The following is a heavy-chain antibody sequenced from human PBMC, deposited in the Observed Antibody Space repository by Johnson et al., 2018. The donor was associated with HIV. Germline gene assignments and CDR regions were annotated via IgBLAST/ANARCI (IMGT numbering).Heavy chain of an antibody. V-gene: IGHV3-30-3*01. D-gene: IGHD3-10*01. CDR2: ISYDGSNN. Sequence: QVHLVESGGGVVQPGRSLRLSCAASGFTSTNCARHWVRQAPGISYDGSNNYYADCVKGRFTVSRDNSKNTLFLQMNSLRPEDTAVYHCARDPIAFRNYYGSGSAFDIWGQGTMVTVSS. J-gene: IGHJ3*02. CDR3: ARDPIAFRNYYGSGSAFDI. CDR1: GFTSTNCA.